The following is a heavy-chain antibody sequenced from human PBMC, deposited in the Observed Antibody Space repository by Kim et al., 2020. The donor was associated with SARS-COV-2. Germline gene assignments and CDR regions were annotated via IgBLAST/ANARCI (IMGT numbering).Heavy chain of an antibody. V-gene: IGHV3-23*01. CDR1: GFTFSNYA. D-gene: IGHD3-10*02. CDR3: AKGACLVVPCHFDY. CDR2: ISGSGDSI. Sequence: GGSLRLSCAASGFTFSNYAMSWVRQAPGKGLEWVSAISGSGDSIYYTDSVKGRFIISRDNSKNTLYLQMNSLRAEDTAVYYCAKGACLVVPCHFDYWGQGTLVTVSS. J-gene: IGHJ4*02.